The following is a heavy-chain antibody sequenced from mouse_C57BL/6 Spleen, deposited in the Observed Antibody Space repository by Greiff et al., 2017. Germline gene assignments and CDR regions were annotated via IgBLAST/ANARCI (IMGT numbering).Heavy chain of an antibody. CDR3: ARLDDYDWFAY. CDR1: GYTFTDHT. V-gene: IGHV1-78*01. Sequence: VQVVESDAELVKPGASVKISCKVSGYTFTDHTIHWMKQRPEQGLEWIGYIYPRDGSTKYNEKFKGKATLTADKSSSTAYMQLNSLTSEDSAVYVCARLDDYDWFAYWGQGTLVTVSA. CDR2: IYPRDGST. J-gene: IGHJ3*01. D-gene: IGHD2-4*01.